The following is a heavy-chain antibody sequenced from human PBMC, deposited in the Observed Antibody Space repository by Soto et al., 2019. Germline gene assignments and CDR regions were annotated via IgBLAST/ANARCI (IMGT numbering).Heavy chain of an antibody. D-gene: IGHD2-2*01. V-gene: IGHV1-46*01. Sequence: ASVKVSCKAYGYTFTSYYIHWVRQAPGQGLEWMGIINPSGGGTTYAQKIQDRLTMTRDKATSTVYMELSGLRSEDTAVYYCARGGEVPAAPGDFWGQGTLVTVSS. CDR2: INPSGGGT. J-gene: IGHJ4*02. CDR3: ARGGEVPAAPGDF. CDR1: GYTFTSYY.